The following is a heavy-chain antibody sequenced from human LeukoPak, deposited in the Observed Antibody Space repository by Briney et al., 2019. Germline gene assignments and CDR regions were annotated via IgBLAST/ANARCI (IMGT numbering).Heavy chain of an antibody. V-gene: IGHV4-34*01. Sequence: SETLSLTCAVYGGSFSGYYWSWIRQPPGKGLEWIGEINHSGSTNYNPSLKSRVTISVDTSKNQFSLKLSSVTAAGTAVYYCARGGYFDWLTFDYWGQGTLVTVSS. J-gene: IGHJ4*02. CDR3: ARGGYFDWLTFDY. CDR1: GGSFSGYY. CDR2: INHSGST. D-gene: IGHD3-9*01.